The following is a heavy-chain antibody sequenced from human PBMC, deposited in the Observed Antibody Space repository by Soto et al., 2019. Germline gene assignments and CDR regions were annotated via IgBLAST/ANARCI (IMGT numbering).Heavy chain of an antibody. CDR2: INPNSGGT. D-gene: IGHD6-6*01. V-gene: IGHV1-2*04. Sequence: ASVKVSCKASGYTFTGYYMHWVRQAPGQGLEWMGWINPNSGGTNYAQKFQGWVTMTRDTSISTAYMELSRLRSDDTAVYYCARDGGYIAARPDYYYMDVWGKGTTVTVSS. J-gene: IGHJ6*03. CDR3: ARDGGYIAARPDYYYMDV. CDR1: GYTFTGYY.